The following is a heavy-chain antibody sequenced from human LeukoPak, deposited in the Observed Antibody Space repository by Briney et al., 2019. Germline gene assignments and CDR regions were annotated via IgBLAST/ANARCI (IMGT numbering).Heavy chain of an antibody. CDR3: ARDRFDWLFVDY. J-gene: IGHJ4*02. Sequence: SGGSLRLSCTASGFTFSNPALSWVRQAPGKGLEWVSAISSSGGRTCYADSVKGRFTISRDNAKNSLYLQMNSLRAEDTAVYYCARDRFDWLFVDYWGQGTLVTVSS. V-gene: IGHV3-23*01. D-gene: IGHD3-9*01. CDR2: ISSSGGRT. CDR1: GFTFSNPA.